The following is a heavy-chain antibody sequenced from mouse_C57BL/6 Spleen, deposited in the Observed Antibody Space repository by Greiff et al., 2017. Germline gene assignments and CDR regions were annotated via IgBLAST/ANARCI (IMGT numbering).Heavy chain of an antibody. CDR3: ATFYYGYDEGYFDV. CDR1: GYTFTSYW. V-gene: IGHV1-64*01. D-gene: IGHD2-2*01. J-gene: IGHJ1*03. CDR2: IHPNSGST. Sequence: QVQLQQPGAELVKPGASVKLSCKASGYTFTSYWMHWVKQRPGQGLEWIGMIHPNSGSTNYNEKFKSKATLTVDKSSITAYMQLSSLTSEDSAVYYCATFYYGYDEGYFDVWGTGTTVTVSS.